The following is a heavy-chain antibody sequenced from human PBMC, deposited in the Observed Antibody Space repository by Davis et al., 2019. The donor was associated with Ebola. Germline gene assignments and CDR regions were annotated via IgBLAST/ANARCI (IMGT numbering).Heavy chain of an antibody. CDR2: INHSGST. J-gene: IGHJ4*02. V-gene: IGHV4-34*01. CDR3: ARGVWAYYFDY. D-gene: IGHD2-8*01. CDR1: GGSFSDYY. Sequence: SETLSLTCAVYGGSFSDYYWTWIRQPPGKGLEWIGEINHSGSTNYNPSLKSRVTISVDTSKNQFSLKLSSVTAADTAVYYCARGVWAYYFDYWGQGTLVTVSS.